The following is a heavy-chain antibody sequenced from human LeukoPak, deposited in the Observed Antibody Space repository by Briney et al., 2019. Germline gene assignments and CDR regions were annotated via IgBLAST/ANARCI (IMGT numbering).Heavy chain of an antibody. CDR2: INPSGGRT. J-gene: IGHJ6*02. D-gene: IGHD2-2*01. CDR1: GYTFTSYH. CDR3: ARVCSSTSCSGGMDV. Sequence: ASVKVSCKASGYTFTSYHMHWVRQAPGQGLEWMGIINPSGGRTSNAQKFQGRVTMTRDTSTSTVYMELSSLRSEDTAVYYCARVCSSTSCSGGMDVWGQGTTVTVSS. V-gene: IGHV1-46*01.